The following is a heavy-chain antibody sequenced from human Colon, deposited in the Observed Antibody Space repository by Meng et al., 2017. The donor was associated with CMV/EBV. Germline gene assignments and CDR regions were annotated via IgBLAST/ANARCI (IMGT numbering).Heavy chain of an antibody. D-gene: IGHD2-15*01. J-gene: IGHJ6*02. Sequence: GGSLRLSCAASGFTFSRNAMHWVRQAPGKGLEWVSAIVGGGGSRTYYADSVKGRFTISRDNSKSTLYLQINSPRVEDTAVYYCAKREYCSGSSCYTLNYYYYAVDVWGQGTTVTVSS. V-gene: IGHV3-23*01. CDR2: IVGGGGSRT. CDR3: AKREYCSGSSCYTLNYYYYAVDV. CDR1: GFTFSRNA.